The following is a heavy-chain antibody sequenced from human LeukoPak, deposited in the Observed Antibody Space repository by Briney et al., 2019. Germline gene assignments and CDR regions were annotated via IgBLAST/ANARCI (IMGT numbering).Heavy chain of an antibody. V-gene: IGHV3-48*01. D-gene: IGHD2-15*01. CDR3: ARPAGSAACTDV. CDR2: ISTGSSTI. J-gene: IGHJ6*04. CDR1: GFTLSSYN. Sequence: GGSLRLSCAVSGFTLSSYNMNCVRQAPGKGLEWVSYISTGSSTIYYSDSVKGRFTISRYNGKNSLYLQMNSLRAEDTAVYYWARPAGSAACTDVCGKGTTVTVSS.